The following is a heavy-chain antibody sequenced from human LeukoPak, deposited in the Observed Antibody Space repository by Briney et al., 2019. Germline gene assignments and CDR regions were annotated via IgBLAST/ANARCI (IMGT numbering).Heavy chain of an antibody. CDR3: ARDKPGPAYCSSTSCFDAFNL. J-gene: IGHJ3*01. D-gene: IGHD2-2*01. Sequence: GGSLRLSCAASGFTFDDYAMNWVRQAPGKGLEWVSVISASRSTTYYAASVKRLFTISRDNSKNTLYLQMNSLRAEDTAVCYCARDKPGPAYCSSTSCFDAFNLWGQGTMVTVSS. V-gene: IGHV3-23*01. CDR2: ISASRSTT. CDR1: GFTFDDYA.